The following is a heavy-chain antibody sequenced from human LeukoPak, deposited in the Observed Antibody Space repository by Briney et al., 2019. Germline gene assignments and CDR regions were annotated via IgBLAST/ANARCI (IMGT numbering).Heavy chain of an antibody. J-gene: IGHJ4*02. D-gene: IGHD2-15*01. V-gene: IGHV3-23*01. CDR3: ARDFELGYCSGGSCY. Sequence: GGSLRLSCAASGFTFSSYAMSWVRQAPGKGLEWVSAISGSGGSTYYADSVKGRFTISRDNSKNTLYLQMNSLRAEDTAVYYCARDFELGYCSGGSCYWGQGTLVTVSS. CDR1: GFTFSSYA. CDR2: ISGSGGST.